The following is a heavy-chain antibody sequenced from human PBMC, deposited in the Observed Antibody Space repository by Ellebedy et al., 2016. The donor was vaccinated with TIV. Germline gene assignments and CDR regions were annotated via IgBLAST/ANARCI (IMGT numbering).Heavy chain of an antibody. V-gene: IGHV5-51*01. D-gene: IGHD6-13*01. CDR2: IYPGDSDT. CDR1: GYSFTSYW. CDR3: AKGPIAAASSHFDY. J-gene: IGHJ4*02. Sequence: GGSLRLXCKGSGYSFTSYWIGWVRQMPGKGLEWMGIIYPGDSDTRYSPSFQGQVTISADKSISTAYLQWSSLKASDTAMYYCAKGPIAAASSHFDYWGQGTLVTVSS.